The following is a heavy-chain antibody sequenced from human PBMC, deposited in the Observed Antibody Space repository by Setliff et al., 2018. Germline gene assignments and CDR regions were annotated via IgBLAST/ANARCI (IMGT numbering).Heavy chain of an antibody. CDR1: GFTFSSYW. J-gene: IGHJ6*02. V-gene: IGHV3-74*01. Sequence: PGGSLRLSCAASGFTFSSYWMYWVRQDPGKGLVWVSRVNDDGSSARYADSVRGRFTISRDNSKNTVYLRMNALRAEDTGLYYCARDRGQVTVNNRYGFYYYGMDVWGQGTTVTVSS. CDR3: ARDRGQVTVNNRYGFYYYGMDV. D-gene: IGHD3-16*02. CDR2: VNDDGSSA.